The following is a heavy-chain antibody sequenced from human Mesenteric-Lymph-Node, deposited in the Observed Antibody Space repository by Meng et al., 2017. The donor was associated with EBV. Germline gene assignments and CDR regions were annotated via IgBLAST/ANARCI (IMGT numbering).Heavy chain of an antibody. CDR3: ATLPAASTPHFSA. Sequence: QVQLVQSGGEVKKPGASVKVSCKASGYTFTGYYLHWVRQAPGQGLEWMGWINPNSGDTNYAQKFQGWVTMTRDTSINTAYMELSSLRSDATAVYYCATLPAASTPHFSAWGQGTLVTVSS. CDR1: GYTFTGYY. V-gene: IGHV1-2*04. J-gene: IGHJ4*02. D-gene: IGHD2-2*01. CDR2: INPNSGDT.